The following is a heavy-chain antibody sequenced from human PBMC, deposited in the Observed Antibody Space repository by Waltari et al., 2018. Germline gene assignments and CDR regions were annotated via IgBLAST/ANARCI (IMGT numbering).Heavy chain of an antibody. CDR1: GFDFNIFA. Sequence: DVQLVESGGGLVQPGASLRSPCGVSGFDFNIFAMIWVRQAPGKGLECIAYISSSSGTTYYADSVKSRFTISRDNPSNSLYLHMNNLRVEDTGTYYCATELLGAQYDFDHWGRGTLVTVSS. V-gene: IGHV3-48*04. CDR2: ISSSSGTT. J-gene: IGHJ4*02. CDR3: ATELLGAQYDFDH. D-gene: IGHD1-7*01.